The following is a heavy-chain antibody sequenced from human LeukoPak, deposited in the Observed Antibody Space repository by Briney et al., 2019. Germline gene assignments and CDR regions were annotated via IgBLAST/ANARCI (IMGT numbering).Heavy chain of an antibody. CDR3: ARDLGRVRGKGWFDP. CDR1: GFTFSSYW. J-gene: IGHJ5*02. D-gene: IGHD3-10*01. CDR2: IKQDGSEK. Sequence: GGSLRLSCAASGFTFSSYWMSWVRQAPGKGLEWVANIKQDGSEKYYVDSVKGRFTISRDNAKNSLYLQMNSLRAEDTAVYYCARDLGRVRGKGWFDPWGQGTLVTVSS. V-gene: IGHV3-7*03.